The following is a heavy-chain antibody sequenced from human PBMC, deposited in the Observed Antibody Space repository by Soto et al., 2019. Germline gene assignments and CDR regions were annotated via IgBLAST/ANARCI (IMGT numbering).Heavy chain of an antibody. J-gene: IGHJ6*04. CDR3: ARDPSFSGASWMDV. D-gene: IGHD3-10*01. Sequence: PGGSLRLSCAASGFTFSSYWMSWVRQAPGKGLEWVANIKQDGSEKYYVDSVKGRFTISRDNAKNSLYLQMNSLRAEDTAVYYCARDPSFSGASWMDVWGKGTTVTVAS. V-gene: IGHV3-7*01. CDR2: IKQDGSEK. CDR1: GFTFSSYW.